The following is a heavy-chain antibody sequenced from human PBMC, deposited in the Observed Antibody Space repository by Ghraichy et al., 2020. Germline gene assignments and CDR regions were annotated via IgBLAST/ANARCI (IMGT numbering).Heavy chain of an antibody. D-gene: IGHD3-10*01. CDR3: ARVLGSGSYTRGMDV. V-gene: IGHV3-21*01. CDR2: ITSSSNSI. CDR1: TFTFSTYT. J-gene: IGHJ6*02. Sequence: GGSLRLSCAASTFTFSTYTMDWVRQAPGKGLEWDASITSSSNSIHYADPVKGRFSVSRDNANNSLFLQMNSLRAEDTALYYCARVLGSGSYTRGMDVWGQGTTVTVS.